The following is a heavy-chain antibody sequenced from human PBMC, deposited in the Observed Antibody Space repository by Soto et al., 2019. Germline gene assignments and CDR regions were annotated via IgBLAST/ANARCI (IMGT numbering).Heavy chain of an antibody. D-gene: IGHD1-1*01. V-gene: IGHV3-66*01. Sequence: GGSLRLSCAASGFTVSSNYMSWVRQAPGKGLEWVSVIYSGGSTYYADSVKGRFTISRDNSKNTLYLQMNSLRAEDTAVYYCARDRKSDPTYYYYYMDVWGKGTTVTVSS. J-gene: IGHJ6*03. CDR2: IYSGGST. CDR1: GFTVSSNY. CDR3: ARDRKSDPTYYYYYMDV.